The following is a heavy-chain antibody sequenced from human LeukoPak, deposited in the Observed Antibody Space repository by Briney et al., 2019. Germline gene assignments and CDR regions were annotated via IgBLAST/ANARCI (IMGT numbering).Heavy chain of an antibody. J-gene: IGHJ4*02. V-gene: IGHV4-34*01. D-gene: IGHD6-19*01. CDR2: INLSGST. Sequence: PSETLSLTCAVYGGSFSGYYWSWIRQPPGKGLEWIGEINLSGSTNYNPSLKSRVTISVDTSKNHFSLKLNSVTAADTAVYYCVSRMVAVTPGGFDYWGQGTLVAVSS. CDR3: VSRMVAVTPGGFDY. CDR1: GGSFSGYY.